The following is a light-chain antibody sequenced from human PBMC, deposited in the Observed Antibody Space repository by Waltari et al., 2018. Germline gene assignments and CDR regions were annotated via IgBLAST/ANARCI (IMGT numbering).Light chain of an antibody. CDR1: QSVSTN. CDR3: QHYNEHPLT. CDR2: GAS. Sequence: EIVMTQSPATLSVSPGERATLSCRASQSVSTNLAWYQQRPGQAPRLLIFGASPRVTGIPARFSGSGSGTDFTLAISGLQSEDFALYYCQHYNEHPLTFGGGTKVEIK. J-gene: IGKJ4*01. V-gene: IGKV3-15*01.